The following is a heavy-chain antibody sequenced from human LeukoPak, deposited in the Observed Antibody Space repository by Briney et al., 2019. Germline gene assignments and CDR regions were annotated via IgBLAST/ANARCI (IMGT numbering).Heavy chain of an antibody. D-gene: IGHD5-18*01. J-gene: IGHJ4*02. V-gene: IGHV3-21*01. CDR2: ISSSSSYI. CDR3: SRRGDTARGYYFDY. CDR1: GFTFSSYS. Sequence: GGSLTLSCAASGFTFSSYSMNWIRQAPGEGLEWISSISSSSSYIYYADSVKGRFTISRNTAKNSLYQQMHRLRAEDAAVYYWSRRGDTARGYYFDYWGQGTLVTVSS.